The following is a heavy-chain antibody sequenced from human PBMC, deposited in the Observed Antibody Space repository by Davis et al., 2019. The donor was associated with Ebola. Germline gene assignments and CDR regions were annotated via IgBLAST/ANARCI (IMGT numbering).Heavy chain of an antibody. V-gene: IGHV3-30-3*01. J-gene: IGHJ3*02. D-gene: IGHD2-8*01. Sequence: GESLKISCAASGFTFTSYAMHWVRQAPGRGLEWVTVISYDGRNKYYADSVKGRFTISRDNSRNTLFLQMNSLRPEDTAVYYCVRFVYRATDTFDIWGQGTKVTVSS. CDR1: GFTFTSYA. CDR2: ISYDGRNK. CDR3: VRFVYRATDTFDI.